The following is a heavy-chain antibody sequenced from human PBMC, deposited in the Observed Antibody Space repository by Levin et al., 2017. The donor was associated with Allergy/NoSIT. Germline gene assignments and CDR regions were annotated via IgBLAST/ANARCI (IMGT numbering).Heavy chain of an antibody. Sequence: VSGPTLVKPTQTLTLTCSYSGFSLSSPGVGVGWVRQSPGKALEWLALIYWDEDKRYSPSLRSRLTITMDTSKNQVFLRMTNMAPVDTATYYCTHSRPPLRTRHFDYWGQGALVNVSS. V-gene: IGHV2-5*02. CDR1: GFSLSSPGVG. J-gene: IGHJ4*02. CDR2: IYWDEDK. D-gene: IGHD4-17*01. CDR3: THSRPPLRTRHFDY.